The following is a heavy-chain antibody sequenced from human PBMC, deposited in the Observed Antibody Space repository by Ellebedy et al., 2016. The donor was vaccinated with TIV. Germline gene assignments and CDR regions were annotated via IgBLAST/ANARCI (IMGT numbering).Heavy chain of an antibody. CDR2: IKSKTDGGTT. Sequence: GGSLRLSXAASGFTFSNAWMSWVRQAPGKGLEWVGRIKSKTDGGTTDYAAPVKGRFTISRDDSKNTLYLQMNSLKTEDTAVYYCTTSPLFVLRFLEWSNADYWGQGTLVTVSS. J-gene: IGHJ4*02. V-gene: IGHV3-15*01. D-gene: IGHD3-3*01. CDR1: GFTFSNAW. CDR3: TTSPLFVLRFLEWSNADY.